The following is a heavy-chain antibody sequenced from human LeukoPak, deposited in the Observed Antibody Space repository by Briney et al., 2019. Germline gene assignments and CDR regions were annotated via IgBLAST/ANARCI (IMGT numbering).Heavy chain of an antibody. Sequence: GGSLRLSCAASGFTFSSYGMHWVRQAPGKGLEWVAVIWYDGSNKYYADSVKGRFTISRDNSMNTLYLQMNSLRAEDTAVYYCAMWIQVWKFDYWGQGTLVTVSS. CDR3: AMWIQVWKFDY. V-gene: IGHV3-33*01. CDR1: GFTFSSYG. D-gene: IGHD5-18*01. CDR2: IWYDGSNK. J-gene: IGHJ4*02.